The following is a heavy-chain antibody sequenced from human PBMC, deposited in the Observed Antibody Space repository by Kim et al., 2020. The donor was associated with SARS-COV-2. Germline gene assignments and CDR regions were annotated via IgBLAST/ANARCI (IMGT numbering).Heavy chain of an antibody. CDR2: IWYDGSNK. J-gene: IGHJ4*02. Sequence: GGSLRLSCAASGFTFSSYGMHWVRQAPGKGLEWVAVIWYDGSNKYYADSVKGRFTISRDNSKNTLYLQMNSLRAEDTAVYYCARDAAPYGDYTLGLDYWGQGTLVTDSS. CDR3: ARDAAPYGDYTLGLDY. V-gene: IGHV3-33*01. CDR1: GFTFSSYG. D-gene: IGHD4-17*01.